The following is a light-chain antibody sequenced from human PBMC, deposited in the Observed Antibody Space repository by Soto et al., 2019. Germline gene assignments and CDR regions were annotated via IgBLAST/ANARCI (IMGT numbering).Light chain of an antibody. V-gene: IGLV2-8*01. J-gene: IGLJ1*01. CDR3: TSYAGTYSFFYV. CDR1: SSDVGAYNY. Sequence: QSVLTQPPSASGSPGQSVTISCTGTSSDVGAYNYVSWYQQLPGKAPKLIIYEVSKRPSGVPDRFSCSKSGNTASLTVSGLQAEDDADYYCTSYAGTYSFFYVFGTGTKVTVL. CDR2: EVS.